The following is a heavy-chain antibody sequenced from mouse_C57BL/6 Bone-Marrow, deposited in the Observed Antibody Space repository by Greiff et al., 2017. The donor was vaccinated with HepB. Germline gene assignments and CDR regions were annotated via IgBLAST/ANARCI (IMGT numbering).Heavy chain of an antibody. CDR3: ARWSLHYGSSFYWYFDV. J-gene: IGHJ1*03. Sequence: EVKLMESGGDLVKPGGSLKLSCAASGFTFSSYGMSWVRQTPVKRLEWVATISSGGSYTYYPDSVKGRFTISRDNAKNTLYLQMSSLKSEDTAMYYCARWSLHYGSSFYWYFDVWGTGTTVTVSS. CDR1: GFTFSSYG. CDR2: ISSGGSYT. V-gene: IGHV5-6*01. D-gene: IGHD1-1*01.